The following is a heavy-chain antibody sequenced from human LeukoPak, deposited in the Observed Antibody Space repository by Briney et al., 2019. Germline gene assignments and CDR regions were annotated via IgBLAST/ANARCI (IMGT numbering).Heavy chain of an antibody. CDR1: GFTFSSYW. V-gene: IGHV3-7*01. Sequence: GGSLRLSCAASGFTFSSYWMSWVRQAPGKGLEWVANIKQDGSEKYYVDSVKGRFTISRDNAKNSLYLQMNSLRAEDTAVYYCARAITTYYDILTGFLYYYYMDVWGKGTTVTVSS. CDR3: ARAITTYYDILTGFLYYYYMDV. D-gene: IGHD3-9*01. J-gene: IGHJ6*03. CDR2: IKQDGSEK.